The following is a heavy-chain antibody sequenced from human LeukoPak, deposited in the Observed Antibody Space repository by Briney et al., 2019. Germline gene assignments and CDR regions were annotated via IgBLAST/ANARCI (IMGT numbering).Heavy chain of an antibody. CDR2: ISGTSSHI. CDR1: GFTFSSYS. J-gene: IGHJ4*02. Sequence: GGSLRLSCAASGFTFSSYSMNWVRQAPGKGLEWVSIISGTSSHIFDADSVKGRFTISRDNAKNSLYLQMNSLRAEDTAVYYCARSVIVADTTRGFDYWGQGILVTVSS. D-gene: IGHD2/OR15-2a*01. V-gene: IGHV3-21*01. CDR3: ARSVIVADTTRGFDY.